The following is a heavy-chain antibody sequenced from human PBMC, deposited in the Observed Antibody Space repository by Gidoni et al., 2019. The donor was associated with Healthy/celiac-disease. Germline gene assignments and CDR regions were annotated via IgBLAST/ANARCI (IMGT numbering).Heavy chain of an antibody. Sequence: EVQLLESGGGLVQPGGSLRLSCAASGFTLSSYAMSWVRQAPGKGLEWVSAISGSGGSTYYADSVKGRFTISRDNSKNTLYLPMNSLRAEDTAVYYCARLTSTYYYDSSGSWSFDYWGQGTLVTVSS. CDR2: ISGSGGST. D-gene: IGHD3-22*01. J-gene: IGHJ4*02. CDR1: GFTLSSYA. CDR3: ARLTSTYYYDSSGSWSFDY. V-gene: IGHV3-23*01.